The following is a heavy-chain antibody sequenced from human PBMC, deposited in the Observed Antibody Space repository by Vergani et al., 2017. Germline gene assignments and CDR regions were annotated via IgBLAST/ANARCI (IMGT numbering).Heavy chain of an antibody. V-gene: IGHV3-15*01. Sequence: EVQVVESGGGLIKPGGSLRLSCVVSGITFKNAWMSWVRQAPGKGLEWVGRIKSKTDGGTTDYAAPVKGRFTISRDDSKNTLYLQMNSLKTEDTAVYYCTTVGPGYCSGGSCYSAWGQGTLVTVSS. J-gene: IGHJ5*02. CDR1: GITFKNAW. D-gene: IGHD2-15*01. CDR2: IKSKTDGGTT. CDR3: TTVGPGYCSGGSCYSA.